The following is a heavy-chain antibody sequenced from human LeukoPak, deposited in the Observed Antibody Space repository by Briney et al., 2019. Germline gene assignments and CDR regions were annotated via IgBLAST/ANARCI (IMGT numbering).Heavy chain of an antibody. D-gene: IGHD2/OR15-2a*01. CDR1: GGSISDHY. CDR3: ARDHRERIYFLQYMDV. V-gene: IGHV4-59*11. J-gene: IGHJ6*03. CDR2: ILYSGRA. Sequence: SETLSLTCTVSGGSISDHYWSWIRKPPGKGLEWIGYILYSGRANSNPSLKSRVTISVDTSENQFSLKLSSVTAADTAVYYCARDHRERIYFLQYMDVWGKGTTVIVSS.